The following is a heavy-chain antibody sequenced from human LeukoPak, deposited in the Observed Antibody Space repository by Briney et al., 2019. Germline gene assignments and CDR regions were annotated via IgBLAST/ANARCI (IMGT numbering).Heavy chain of an antibody. D-gene: IGHD6-19*01. CDR2: ISAYNGNT. CDR3: ARDLGADRIAVSGY. Sequence: GASVKVSCKASGYTFTSYGISWVRQAPGQGLEWMGWISAYNGNTNYAQKLQGRVTMTTDTSTSTAYMELRSLRSDDTAVYYCARDLGADRIAVSGYWGQGTLVTVSS. CDR1: GYTFTSYG. V-gene: IGHV1-18*01. J-gene: IGHJ4*02.